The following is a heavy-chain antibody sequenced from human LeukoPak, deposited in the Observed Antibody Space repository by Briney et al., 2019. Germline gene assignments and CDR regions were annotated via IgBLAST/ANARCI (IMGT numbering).Heavy chain of an antibody. D-gene: IGHD6-13*01. V-gene: IGHV1-18*01. CDR3: GRDGLESWYGYNWFDP. J-gene: IGHJ5*02. Sequence: ASVKVSCKASGYTFTSYGISWVRQAPGQGLEWMGWISAYSGDTNYAQKFQGRATMTTDTSTSTAYMELRSLSSDDTAVYYCGRDGLESWYGYNWFDPWGQGTLVTVSS. CDR2: ISAYSGDT. CDR1: GYTFTSYG.